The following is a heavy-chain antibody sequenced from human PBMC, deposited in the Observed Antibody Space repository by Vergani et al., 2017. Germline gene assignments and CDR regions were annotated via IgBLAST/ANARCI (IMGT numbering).Heavy chain of an antibody. CDR1: GFNFNKYI. CDR2: STGHNDNT. J-gene: IGHJ4*02. V-gene: IGHV1-18*04. CDR3: ARGQSLVGVATFHPIHYYIDY. Sequence: QVQLVQSGSEVKKPAASVKISCKASGFNFNKYIFVWVRQAPGQGLEWMGWSTGHNDNTNYAQNFQGRVTMTAESSTRTAYMERRSLTSYDTAVYYFARGQSLVGVATFHPIHYYIDYWGPGTLVTVFS. D-gene: IGHD2-15*01.